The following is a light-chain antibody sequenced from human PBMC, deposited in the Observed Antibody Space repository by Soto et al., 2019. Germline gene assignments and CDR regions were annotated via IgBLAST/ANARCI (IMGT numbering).Light chain of an antibody. CDR2: GAS. J-gene: IGKJ2*01. Sequence: EIVVTHSPATLSVYKGERATLSCRASQSVSSNLAWYQQKPGQAPRLLIYGASTRATGIPARFSGSGSGTEFTLTISSLQSEDFALYYCHQYNSWPPGTFGQGSKVDIK. CDR3: HQYNSWPPGT. V-gene: IGKV3-15*01. CDR1: QSVSSN.